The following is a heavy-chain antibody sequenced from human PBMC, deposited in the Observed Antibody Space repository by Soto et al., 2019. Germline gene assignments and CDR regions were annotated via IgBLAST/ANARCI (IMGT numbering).Heavy chain of an antibody. D-gene: IGHD6-19*01. Sequence: EVQLVESGGGLVQPGRSLRLSCAASGFTFDDYAMHWVRQAPGTGLEWVSGISWNSGSIGYADSVKGRFTISRDNATNSLYRQMNSLRAEDTALYYCAKDIGAIAVAPGFQHWGQGTLVTVSS. CDR2: ISWNSGSI. CDR1: GFTFDDYA. J-gene: IGHJ1*01. V-gene: IGHV3-9*01. CDR3: AKDIGAIAVAPGFQH.